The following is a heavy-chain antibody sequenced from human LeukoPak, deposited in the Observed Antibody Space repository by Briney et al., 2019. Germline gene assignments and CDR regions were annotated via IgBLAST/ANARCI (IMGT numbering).Heavy chain of an antibody. CDR3: ARHSSYGSGSYYDY. CDR2: IIPMSGTA. V-gene: IGHV1-69*06. Sequence: SVKVSCKASGGTFSSYAISWVRQAPGQGLEWMGGIIPMSGTANYAQKFQGRVTITADKSTSTAYMDLSSLRSEDTAVYYCARHSSYGSGSYYDYWGQGTLVTVSS. J-gene: IGHJ4*02. CDR1: GGTFSSYA. D-gene: IGHD3-10*01.